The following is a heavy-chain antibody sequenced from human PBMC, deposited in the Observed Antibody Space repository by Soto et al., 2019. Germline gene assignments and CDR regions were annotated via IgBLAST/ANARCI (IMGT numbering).Heavy chain of an antibody. CDR3: ARDTQYSGGDWYEDWFDS. D-gene: IGHD2-21*02. CDR2: IYYTGRT. V-gene: IGHV4-59*13. J-gene: IGHJ5*01. CDR1: GGSIRDYF. Sequence: SETLSLTCTVSGGSIRDYFWSWVRQPPGKGLEWIGHIYYTGRTNYNSALKSRVTMSLDTSKNQFSLKLTSVTAADTAVYYCARDTQYSGGDWYEDWFDSWGQGTLVTVSS.